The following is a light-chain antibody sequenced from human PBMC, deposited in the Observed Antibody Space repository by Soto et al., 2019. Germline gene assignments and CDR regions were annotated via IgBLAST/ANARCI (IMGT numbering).Light chain of an antibody. V-gene: IGKV3-11*01. Sequence: EIVLTHSPATLSLSPGERATLSFSASQSVGYHLAWYQQKPGQAPRLLIYDASNRATGIPARFSGSGSGTDFTLAISSLEPEDFAVYYCQQRSNWPPVTFGGGTKVDI. CDR2: DAS. J-gene: IGKJ4*01. CDR1: QSVGYH. CDR3: QQRSNWPPVT.